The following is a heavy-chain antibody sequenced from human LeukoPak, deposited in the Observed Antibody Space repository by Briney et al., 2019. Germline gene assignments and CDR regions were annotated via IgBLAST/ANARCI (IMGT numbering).Heavy chain of an antibody. CDR1: GGTFSSYA. V-gene: IGHV1-69*13. J-gene: IGHJ6*03. CDR3: ARRTGDYYYYYMDV. Sequence: ASVKVPCKASGGTFSSYAISWVRQAPGQGLEWMGGIIPIFGTANYAQKFQGRVTITADESTSTAYMELSSLRSEDTAVYYCARRTGDYYYYYMDVWGKGTTVTVSS. CDR2: IIPIFGTA.